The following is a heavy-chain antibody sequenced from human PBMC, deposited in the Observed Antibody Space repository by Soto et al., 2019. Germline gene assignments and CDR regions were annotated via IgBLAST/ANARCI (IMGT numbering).Heavy chain of an antibody. J-gene: IGHJ4*02. CDR2: ISYDGSNK. V-gene: IGHV3-30-3*01. Sequence: PGGSLRLSCAASGFTFSSYAMHWVRQAPGKGLEWVAVISYDGSNKYYADSVKGRFTISRDNSKNTLYLQMNSLRAEDTAVYYCARERWELTGFDYWGQGTLVTVSS. CDR3: ARERWELTGFDY. CDR1: GFTFSSYA. D-gene: IGHD1-26*01.